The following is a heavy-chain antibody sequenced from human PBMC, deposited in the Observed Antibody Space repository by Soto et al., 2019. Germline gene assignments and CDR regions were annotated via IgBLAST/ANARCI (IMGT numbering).Heavy chain of an antibody. J-gene: IGHJ5*02. CDR2: GGSRGDST. D-gene: IGHD6-19*01. Sequence: EVQLLESGGGLVQPGGSLRLSCAASGFTFSSFAMSWVRQAPGQGLEWVSAGGSRGDSTYYADSVKGRMPISRDNSKNTLYLQMNSLRAEDTAVYYCAKDLIYGYNSVRPLASWGQGTLVTVSS. V-gene: IGHV3-23*01. CDR3: AKDLIYGYNSVRPLAS. CDR1: GFTFSSFA.